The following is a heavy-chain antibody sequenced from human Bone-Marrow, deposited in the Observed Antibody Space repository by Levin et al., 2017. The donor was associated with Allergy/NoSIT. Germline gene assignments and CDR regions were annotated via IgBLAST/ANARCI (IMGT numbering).Heavy chain of an antibody. CDR2: INPNSGGT. Sequence: ASVKVSCKASGYTFTGYYMHWVRQAPGQGLEWMGRINPNSGGTNYAQKFQGRVTMTRDTSISTAYMELSRLRSDDTAVYYCAVNIAVAGAADAECDDWGQGTLVTVSS. J-gene: IGHJ4*02. D-gene: IGHD6-19*01. CDR1: GYTFTGYY. CDR3: AVNIAVAGAADAECDD. V-gene: IGHV1-2*06.